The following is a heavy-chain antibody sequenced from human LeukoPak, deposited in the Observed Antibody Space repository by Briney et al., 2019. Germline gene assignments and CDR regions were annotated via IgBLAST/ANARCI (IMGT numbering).Heavy chain of an antibody. CDR1: GGSISSSSYY. CDR3: ARSGGYSSSAGLDY. CDR2: IYYSGNT. J-gene: IGHJ4*02. D-gene: IGHD6-6*01. V-gene: IGHV4-39*07. Sequence: PSGTRSLTGTVSGGSISSSSYYGGGIRRPPGKGLGGIGSIYYSGNTYYNPSLKSRVTISVDTSKNQFSLKLSSVTAADTAVYYCARSGGYSSSAGLDYWGQGTLVTVSS.